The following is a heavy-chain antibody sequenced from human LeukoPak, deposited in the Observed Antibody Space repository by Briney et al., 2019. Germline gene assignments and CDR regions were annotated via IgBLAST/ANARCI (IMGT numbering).Heavy chain of an antibody. CDR2: ISGSAGGT. V-gene: IGHV3-23*01. Sequence: PGGSLRLSCAASGFTFSSYAMSWVRQAPGKGLEWVSTISGSAGGTYYADSVRGRFTISRDNSKNTLYLQMNSLRAEDTAVYYCAKEIGNWNDGRDAFDVWGQGTMVTVSS. J-gene: IGHJ3*01. CDR1: GFTFSSYA. CDR3: AKEIGNWNDGRDAFDV. D-gene: IGHD1-1*01.